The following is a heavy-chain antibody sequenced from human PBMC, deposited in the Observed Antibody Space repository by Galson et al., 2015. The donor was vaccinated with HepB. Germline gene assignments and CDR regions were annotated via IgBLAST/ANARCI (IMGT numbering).Heavy chain of an antibody. V-gene: IGHV1-18*04. D-gene: IGHD3-3*01. J-gene: IGHJ3*02. CDR1: GYTFTSYG. CDR2: ISAYNGNT. Sequence: SVKVSCKASGYTFTSYGISWVRQAPGQGLEWMGWISAYNGNTNYAQKLQGRVTMTTDTSTSTAYMELRSLRSDDTAVYYCARDPHGDYDFWSGSNHDAFDIWGQGTMVTVSS. CDR3: ARDPHGDYDFWSGSNHDAFDI.